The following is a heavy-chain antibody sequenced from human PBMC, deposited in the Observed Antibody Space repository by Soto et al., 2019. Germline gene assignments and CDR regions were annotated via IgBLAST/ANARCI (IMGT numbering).Heavy chain of an antibody. D-gene: IGHD1-26*01. CDR3: ATHREGATYYFDY. V-gene: IGHV1-58*01. CDR1: TFTFTNSA. Sequence: QTQLVQSGPEVKKPGTSVRVSCKASTFTFTNSAVQWVRQARGQRLEWRGWFVVGSGHTKYAHNFQERVSITRDMSTGTAYMELTSLRSEDTAVYFCATHREGATYYFDYWGQGTLVTVAS. J-gene: IGHJ4*02. CDR2: FVVGSGHT.